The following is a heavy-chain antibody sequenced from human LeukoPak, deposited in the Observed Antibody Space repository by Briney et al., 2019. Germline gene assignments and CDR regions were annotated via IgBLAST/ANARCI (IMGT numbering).Heavy chain of an antibody. CDR1: GGSISSYY. CDR3: ARDSGAGDLHY. Sequence: SETLSLTCTVSGGSISSYYWSWIRQPPGKGLEWIGSIYHSGSTYYNPSLKSRVTISVDTSKNQFSLKLSSATAADTAVYYCARDSGAGDLHYWGQGPLVTVSS. V-gene: IGHV4-59*12. CDR2: IYHSGST. D-gene: IGHD3-10*01. J-gene: IGHJ4*02.